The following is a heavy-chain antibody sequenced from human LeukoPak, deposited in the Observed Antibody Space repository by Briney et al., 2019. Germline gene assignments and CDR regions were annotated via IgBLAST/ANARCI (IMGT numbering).Heavy chain of an antibody. V-gene: IGHV1-2*02. CDR2: INPNSGGT. CDR3: ARADCSSGSCLSDLYYMDA. CDR1: GYTFTGYY. Sequence: ASVKVSCKASGYTFTGYYMHWVRQAPGQGLEWMGWINPNSGGTNYAQKFQGRVTMTRDTSISTAYMELSRLTSDDTGVYHCARADCSSGSCLSDLYYMDAWGKGTTVTVSS. D-gene: IGHD2-15*01. J-gene: IGHJ6*04.